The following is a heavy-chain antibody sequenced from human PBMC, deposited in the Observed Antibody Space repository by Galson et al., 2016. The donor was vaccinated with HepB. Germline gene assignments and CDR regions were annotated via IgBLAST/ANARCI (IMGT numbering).Heavy chain of an antibody. D-gene: IGHD3-10*01. CDR3: AKQEAGSGSYPPHTWFDP. CDR2: ISGSGGST. CDR1: GFTFSSYA. J-gene: IGHJ5*02. V-gene: IGHV3-23*01. Sequence: GSLRLSCAASGFTFSSYAMSWVRQAPGKGLEWVSAISGSGGSTYYADSVKGRFTIYRDNSKNTLYLQMNSLRAEDTAVYYCAKQEAGSGSYPPHTWFDPWGQGTLVTVSS.